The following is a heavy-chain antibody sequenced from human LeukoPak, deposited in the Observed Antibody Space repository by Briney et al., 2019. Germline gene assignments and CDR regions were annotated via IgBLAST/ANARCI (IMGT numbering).Heavy chain of an antibody. Sequence: PSETLSLTCTVYGGSISSGGYYWSWIRQPPGKGLEWIGYIYHSGSTYYNPSLKSRVTISVDRSKNQFSLKLSSVTAADTAVYYCARDPRAARVFMDVWGKGTTVTVSS. CDR3: ARDPRAARVFMDV. V-gene: IGHV4-30-2*01. D-gene: IGHD6-6*01. J-gene: IGHJ6*03. CDR2: IYHSGST. CDR1: GGSISSGGYY.